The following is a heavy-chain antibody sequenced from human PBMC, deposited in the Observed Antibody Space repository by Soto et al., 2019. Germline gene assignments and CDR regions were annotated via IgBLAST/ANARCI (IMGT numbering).Heavy chain of an antibody. Sequence: SETLSLTCAVYGGSFSGYYWSWIRQPPGKGLEWIGEINHSGSTNYNPSLKSRVTISVDTSKNQFSLKLSSVTAADTAVYYCAIPVGYSYGSYYHYYGMDVWGQGTTVTVSS. V-gene: IGHV4-34*01. CDR2: INHSGST. CDR1: GGSFSGYY. D-gene: IGHD5-18*01. CDR3: AIPVGYSYGSYYHYYGMDV. J-gene: IGHJ6*02.